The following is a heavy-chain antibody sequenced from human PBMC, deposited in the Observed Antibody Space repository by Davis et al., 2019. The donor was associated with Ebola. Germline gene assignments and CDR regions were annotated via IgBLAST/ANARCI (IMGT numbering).Heavy chain of an antibody. V-gene: IGHV3-48*03. Sequence: GGSLRLSCAASGFTFSSYEMNWVRQAPGKGLEWVSYISSSGSTIYYADSVKGRFTISRDNARNSLYLQMNSLRAEDTAVYYCARLRSSGWYVDWFDPWGQGTLVTVSS. CDR2: ISSSGSTI. CDR1: GFTFSSYE. J-gene: IGHJ5*02. D-gene: IGHD6-19*01. CDR3: ARLRSSGWYVDWFDP.